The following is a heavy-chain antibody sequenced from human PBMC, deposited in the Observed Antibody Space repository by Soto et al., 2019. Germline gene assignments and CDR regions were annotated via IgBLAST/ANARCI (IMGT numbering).Heavy chain of an antibody. CDR2: IYYIGST. CDR3: DRGPTYQTYQDNRSAHQFDY. Sequence: SETLSLTCTVSGGSISSGDYFWSWIRQPPGKGLEWIGYIYYIGSTYYDPSLKSRVTISVDTSKNQFSLKLSSVTAADTALYYCDRGPTYQTYQDNRSAHQFDYCGQGTLVTVCS. CDR1: GGSISSGDYF. D-gene: IGHD2-15*01. V-gene: IGHV4-30-4*01. J-gene: IGHJ4*02.